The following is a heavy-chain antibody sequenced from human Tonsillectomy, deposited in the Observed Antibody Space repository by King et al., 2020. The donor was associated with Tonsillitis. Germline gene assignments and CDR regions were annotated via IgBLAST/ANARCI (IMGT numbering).Heavy chain of an antibody. D-gene: IGHD4-17*01. J-gene: IGHJ3*02. V-gene: IGHV3-21*01. CDR1: GFTFSRYS. CDR3: ARDPSVTTTDAFDI. Sequence: VQLVESGGGLVKAGGSLRLSCAGSGFTFSRYSLNWVRQAPGKGLEWVSSISSSSTYIYYADSVKGRFTISRDNAKNLLYLQMNSLRVEDTAVYYCARDPSVTTTDAFDIWGQGTMVTVSS. CDR2: ISSSSTYI.